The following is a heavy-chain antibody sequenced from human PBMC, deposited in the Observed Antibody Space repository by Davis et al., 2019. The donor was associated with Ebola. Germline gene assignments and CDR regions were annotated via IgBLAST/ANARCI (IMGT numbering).Heavy chain of an antibody. CDR1: GGSISGGDYF. CDR2: IYYSGST. J-gene: IGHJ4*02. V-gene: IGHV4-61*08. CDR3: ARMSGWYYFDY. D-gene: IGHD6-19*01. Sequence: SETLSLTCTVSGGSISGGDYFWSWIRQPPGKGLEWIGYIYYSGSTNYNPSLKSRVTISVDTSKNQFSLKLTSVTAADTAVYYCARMSGWYYFDYWGQGTLVPVSS.